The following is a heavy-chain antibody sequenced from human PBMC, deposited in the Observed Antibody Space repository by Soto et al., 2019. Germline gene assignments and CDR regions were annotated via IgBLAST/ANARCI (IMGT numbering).Heavy chain of an antibody. D-gene: IGHD6-6*01. CDR2: INHSGST. Sequence: SETLSLTCAVYGGCFSGYYWSWIRQPPGKGLEWIGEINHSGSTNYNPSLKSRVTISVDTSKNQFSLKLSSVTAADTAVYYCASPSIAARRKSGALDIWGQGTMVTVSS. J-gene: IGHJ3*02. CDR3: ASPSIAARRKSGALDI. V-gene: IGHV4-34*01. CDR1: GGCFSGYY.